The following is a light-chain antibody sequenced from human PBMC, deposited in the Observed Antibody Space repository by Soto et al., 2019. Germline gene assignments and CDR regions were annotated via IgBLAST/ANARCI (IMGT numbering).Light chain of an antibody. CDR1: QSVSSN. CDR2: GAS. V-gene: IGKV3-15*01. Sequence: IGMTQSPATLSVSPGERATLSCRASQSVSSNLAWYQQKPGQAPRLLIYGASTRATGIPTRFSGSGSGTEFTLTISSLQSEDFAVYYCQQYNNWPPMAFGQGTKVEIK. J-gene: IGKJ1*01. CDR3: QQYNNWPPMA.